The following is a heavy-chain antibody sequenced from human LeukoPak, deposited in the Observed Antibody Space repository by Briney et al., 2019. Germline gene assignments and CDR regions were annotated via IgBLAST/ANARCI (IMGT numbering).Heavy chain of an antibody. D-gene: IGHD3-22*01. J-gene: IGHJ4*02. CDR1: GGSISSTSYY. V-gene: IGHV4-61*05. Sequence: SETLSLTCTVSGGSISSTSYYWGWIRQPPGKGLEWIGYIYYSGSTNYNPSLKSRVTMSADTSKNQFSLKLSSVTAADTAVYYCARVCLTYDSSGYQGNYFDYWGQGTLVTVSS. CDR2: IYYSGST. CDR3: ARVCLTYDSSGYQGNYFDY.